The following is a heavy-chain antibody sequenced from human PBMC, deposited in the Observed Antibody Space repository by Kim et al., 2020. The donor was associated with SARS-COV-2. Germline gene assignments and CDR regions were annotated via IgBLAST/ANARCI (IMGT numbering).Heavy chain of an antibody. J-gene: IGHJ4*02. Sequence: RFTISRDNAKNSLYLQMNSLRDEDTAVYYCAREGTYYDILTGYGVEYFDYWGQGTLVTVSS. V-gene: IGHV3-48*02. CDR3: AREGTYYDILTGYGVEYFDY. D-gene: IGHD3-9*01.